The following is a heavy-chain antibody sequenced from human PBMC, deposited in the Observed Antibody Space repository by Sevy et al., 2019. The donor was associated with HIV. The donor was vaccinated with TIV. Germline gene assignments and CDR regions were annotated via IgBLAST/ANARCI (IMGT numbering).Heavy chain of an antibody. V-gene: IGHV3-15*07. CDR3: SMEDGYNYFDY. CDR2: IKSETDGGTT. J-gene: IGHJ4*02. D-gene: IGHD5-12*01. Sequence: GGSLRLSCAASGFTLNKAWMNWVRQAPGKGLEWVGRIKSETDGGTTDYAEPVKGRFSISRDDSKNTRYLQMNSLKIEDTAVYYCSMEDGYNYFDYWGQGALVTVSS. CDR1: GFTLNKAW.